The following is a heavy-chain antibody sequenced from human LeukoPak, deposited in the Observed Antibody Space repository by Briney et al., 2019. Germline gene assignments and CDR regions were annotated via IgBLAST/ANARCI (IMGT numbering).Heavy chain of an antibody. D-gene: IGHD2-15*01. Sequence: AGGSLRLSCTASGFTFSTYTMHWVRQAPGKGLEWVAVISYDGNSEYYADSVKGRFTISRDSSRNTLYLQMNSLRVEDTTVYYCATEYCGGGFCYTRHSGHDYWGQGTLVTVSS. V-gene: IGHV3-30-3*01. CDR3: ATEYCGGGFCYTRHSGHDY. CDR2: ISYDGNSE. J-gene: IGHJ4*02. CDR1: GFTFSTYT.